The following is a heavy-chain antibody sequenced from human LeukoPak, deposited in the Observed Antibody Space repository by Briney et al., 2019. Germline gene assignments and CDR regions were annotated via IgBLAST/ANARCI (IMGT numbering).Heavy chain of an antibody. CDR1: GYTFTSYY. CDR3: ASRNDYGDYYYYGMDV. J-gene: IGHJ6*02. Sequence: GASVKVSCKASGYTFTSYYMHWVRQAPGQGLEWMGIINPSGGSTSYAQKFQGRVTMTRDTSTSTVYMELSSLRSEDTAVYYCASRNDYGDYYYYGMDVWGQGTTVTVSS. D-gene: IGHD4-17*01. V-gene: IGHV1-46*01. CDR2: INPSGGST.